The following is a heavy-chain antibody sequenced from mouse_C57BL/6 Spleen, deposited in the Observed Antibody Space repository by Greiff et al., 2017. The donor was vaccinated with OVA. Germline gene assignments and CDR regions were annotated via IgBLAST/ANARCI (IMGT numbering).Heavy chain of an antibody. D-gene: IGHD1-1*01. J-gene: IGHJ4*01. V-gene: IGHV5-4*01. CDR2: ISDGGSYT. CDR1: GFTFSSYA. CDR3: ARDPDITTVVATDY. Sequence: DVQLVESGGGLVKPGGSLKLSCAASGFTFSSYAMSWVRQTPEKRLEWVATISDGGSYTYYPDNVKGRFTISRDNAKNNLYLQMSHLKSEDTAMYYCARDPDITTVVATDYWGQGTSVTVSS.